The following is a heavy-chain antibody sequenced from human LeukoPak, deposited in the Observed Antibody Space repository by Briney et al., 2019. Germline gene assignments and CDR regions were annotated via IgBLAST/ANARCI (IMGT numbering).Heavy chain of an antibody. CDR3: AREHDSSGYTYDY. Sequence: SVKVSCKASGGPFSSYAISWVRQAPGQGLEWMGGIIPIFGTANYAQKFQGRVTITADESTGTAYMELSSLRSEDTAVYYCAREHDSSGYTYDYWGQGTLVTVSS. CDR1: GGPFSSYA. J-gene: IGHJ4*02. CDR2: IIPIFGTA. D-gene: IGHD3-22*01. V-gene: IGHV1-69*13.